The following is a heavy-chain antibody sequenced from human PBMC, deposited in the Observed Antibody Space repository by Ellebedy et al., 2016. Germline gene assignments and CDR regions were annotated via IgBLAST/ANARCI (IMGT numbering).Heavy chain of an antibody. Sequence: GESLKISCAASGFTFGDYAMNWVRQAPGKGLEWVSTISGSGGSTYYADSVKGRFTISRDNSKNTLFLQMNSLRVEDTALYYCARTVPPGYWGQGTLVTVSS. CDR1: GFTFGDYA. CDR2: ISGSGGST. V-gene: IGHV3-23*01. J-gene: IGHJ4*02. CDR3: ARTVPPGY. D-gene: IGHD1-1*01.